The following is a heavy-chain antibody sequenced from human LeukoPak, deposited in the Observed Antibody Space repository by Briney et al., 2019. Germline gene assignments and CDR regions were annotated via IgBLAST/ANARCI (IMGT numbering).Heavy chain of an antibody. CDR2: IGGSGGST. CDR1: GFTFSSYA. V-gene: IGHV3-23*01. Sequence: PGGSLRLSCAASGFTFSSYAMSWVRQAPGKGLEWVSAIGGSGGSTYYADSVKGRFTISRDNSENTLYLQMNTLRAEDTAVYYCAKGDFKWLPFDPWGQGTLVTVSS. CDR3: AKGDFKWLPFDP. J-gene: IGHJ5*02. D-gene: IGHD5-12*01.